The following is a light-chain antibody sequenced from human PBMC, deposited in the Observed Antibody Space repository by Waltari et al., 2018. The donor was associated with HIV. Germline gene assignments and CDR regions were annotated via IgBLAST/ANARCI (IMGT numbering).Light chain of an antibody. J-gene: IGLJ1*01. V-gene: IGLV3-19*01. CDR1: SLRTYY. CDR3: GSRDRTGSSYV. CDR2: NGN. Sequence: SPDLTQDPAVSVALGQTVRITCQGDSLRTYYAAWYRQKPGQAPILVIFNGNIRPSGIPDRFSGSASGNTASLTITGALAEDEADYYCGSRDRTGSSYVFGPGTEVTV.